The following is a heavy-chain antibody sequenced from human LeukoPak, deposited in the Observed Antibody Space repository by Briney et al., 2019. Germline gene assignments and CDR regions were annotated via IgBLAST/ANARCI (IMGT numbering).Heavy chain of an antibody. J-gene: IGHJ4*02. V-gene: IGHV4-4*07. D-gene: IGHD4-23*01. CDR3: ARGGKATVVTM. Sequence: KTSETLSLTCTVSGGSINSYYWSWIRQPAGKGLEWIGRIYSSGSTNYNPSLKSRVSMSVDTSKNRFSLKLTSVTAADTAVYYCARGGKATVVTMWGQGILVTVSS. CDR2: IYSSGST. CDR1: GGSINSYY.